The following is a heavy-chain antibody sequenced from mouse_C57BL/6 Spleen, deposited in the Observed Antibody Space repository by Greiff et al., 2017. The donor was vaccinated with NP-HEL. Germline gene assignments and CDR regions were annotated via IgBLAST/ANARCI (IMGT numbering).Heavy chain of an antibody. J-gene: IGHJ4*01. V-gene: IGHV1-42*01. D-gene: IGHD1-1*01. CDR2: INPSTGGT. CDR3: APYYYGSSFAMDY. CDR1: GYSFTGYY. Sequence: EVQLQESGPELVKPGASVKISCKASGYSFTGYYMNWVKQSPEKSLEWIGEINPSTGGTTYNQKFKAKATLTVDKSSSTAYMQLKSLTSEDSAVYYCAPYYYGSSFAMDYWGQGTSVTVSS.